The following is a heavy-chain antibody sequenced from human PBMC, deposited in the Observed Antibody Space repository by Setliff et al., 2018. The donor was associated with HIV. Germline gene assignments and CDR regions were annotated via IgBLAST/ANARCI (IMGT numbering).Heavy chain of an antibody. Sequence: PSETLSLTCTVSGGSISSGDYYRSWIRQPPGKGLEWIGSIYYSGSTYYNPSLKSRVTISVDTSKNQFSLKLSSVTAAAAAVYXXXXXXYYYDSSGYLREEGFDPWGQGTLVTVSS. CDR1: GGSISSGDYY. V-gene: IGHV4-39*01. CDR3: XXXXYYYDSSGYLREEGFDP. CDR2: IYYSGST. J-gene: IGHJ5*02. D-gene: IGHD3-22*01.